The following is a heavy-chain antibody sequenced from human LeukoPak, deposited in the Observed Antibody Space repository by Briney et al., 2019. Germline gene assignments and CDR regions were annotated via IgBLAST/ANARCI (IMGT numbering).Heavy chain of an antibody. V-gene: IGHV1-2*02. D-gene: IGHD3-3*01. Sequence: GASVKVSCKTSGYTFTDYYIHWVRQAPGQGLEWMGWINPDSGYTNYVQKFQGRVTMTRDTSINTAYMELSRLTSDDTAVYYCATDPRTTVFGTFRYYYMDVWGEGTTVAVSS. CDR2: INPDSGYT. CDR1: GYTFTDYY. J-gene: IGHJ6*03. CDR3: ATDPRTTVFGTFRYYYMDV.